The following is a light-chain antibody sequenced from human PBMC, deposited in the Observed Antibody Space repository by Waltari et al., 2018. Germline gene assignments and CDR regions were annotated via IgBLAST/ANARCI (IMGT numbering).Light chain of an antibody. CDR1: SNNVGNLG. J-gene: IGLJ3*02. V-gene: IGLV10-54*04. Sequence: QAGLTQPPSVSKALRQTATLTCTGNSNNVGNLGAAWLQQHQGHPPTLVSYRNTARPSGISGRFSASRSGYTASLTIAGLEAEDEADYYCSTWDSSLSGWVFGGGTKLTVL. CDR3: STWDSSLSGWV. CDR2: RNT.